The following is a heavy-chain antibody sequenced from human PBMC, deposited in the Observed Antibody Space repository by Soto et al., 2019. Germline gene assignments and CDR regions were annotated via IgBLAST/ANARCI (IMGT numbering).Heavy chain of an antibody. V-gene: IGHV3-64D*08. CDR3: VKGLGDYRPYYYYYGMDV. CDR1: GFTFSSYA. J-gene: IGHJ6*02. CDR2: ISSNGGST. D-gene: IGHD4-17*01. Sequence: GGSLRLSCSASGFTFSSYAMHWVRQAPGKGLEYVSAISSNGGSTYYADSVKGRFTISRDNSKNTLYLQMSSLRAEDTAVYYCVKGLGDYRPYYYYYGMDVWGQGTTVTVSS.